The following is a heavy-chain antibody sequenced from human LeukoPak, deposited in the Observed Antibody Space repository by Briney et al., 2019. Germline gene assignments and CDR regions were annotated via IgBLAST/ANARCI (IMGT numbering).Heavy chain of an antibody. CDR1: GGSTSSSSYY. CDR2: IYYSGTT. J-gene: IGHJ5*02. Sequence: SETLSLTCNVSGGSTSSSSYYWAWIRQPPGKGLEWIGSIYYSGTTYYTPSLKSRVTISVDTSKNQFSLKLSSVTAADTAVYYCARLSLHHYGSGSYYWFDPWGQGTLVTVSS. CDR3: ARLSLHHYGSGSYYWFDP. V-gene: IGHV4-39*07. D-gene: IGHD3-10*01.